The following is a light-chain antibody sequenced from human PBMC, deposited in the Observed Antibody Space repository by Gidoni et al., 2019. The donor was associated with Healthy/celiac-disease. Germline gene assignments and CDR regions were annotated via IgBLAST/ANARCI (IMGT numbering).Light chain of an antibody. J-gene: IGLJ1*01. CDR2: DVS. CDR1: SSDVGGYNY. V-gene: IGLV2-11*01. Sequence: QSALTQPRSVSGSPGQSVTISCTGTSSDVGGYNYVSWYQQPPGKAPKLMIYDVSKRPPGVPDRFSGSKSGNTASLTISGLQAEDEADYYCCSYAGSYTGVFGTGTKVTVL. CDR3: CSYAGSYTGV.